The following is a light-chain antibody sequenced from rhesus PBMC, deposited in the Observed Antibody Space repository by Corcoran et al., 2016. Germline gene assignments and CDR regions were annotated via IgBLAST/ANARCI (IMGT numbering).Light chain of an antibody. CDR1: QDISRY. Sequence: DIQMTQSSSSLSASVGDTVTITCRASQDISRYLNWYQQKPGKAPKLLIYTASNLETGVPSRFSGSGSGTEFTLTISNLQPEDFAAYYCLQHKSYPRTFGQGTKVEIK. CDR2: TAS. V-gene: IGKV1-28*02. J-gene: IGKJ1*01. CDR3: LQHKSYPRT.